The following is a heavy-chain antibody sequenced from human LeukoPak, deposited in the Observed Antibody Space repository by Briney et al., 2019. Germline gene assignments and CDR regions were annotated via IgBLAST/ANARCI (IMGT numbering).Heavy chain of an antibody. CDR2: IYHSGST. CDR3: ASLNEAAPVR. CDR1: GGSISSGGYY. Sequence: SETLSLTCTVSGGSISSGGYYWSWIRQPPGKGLEWIGYIYHSGSTYYNPSLKSRVTISVDRSKNQFSLKLSSVTAADTAVYYCASLNEAAPVRWGQGTLVTVSS. V-gene: IGHV4-30-2*01. J-gene: IGHJ4*02. D-gene: IGHD1-1*01.